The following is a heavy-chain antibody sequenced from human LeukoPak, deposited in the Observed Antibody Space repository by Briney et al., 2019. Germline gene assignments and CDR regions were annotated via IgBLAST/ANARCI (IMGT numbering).Heavy chain of an antibody. V-gene: IGHV3-23*01. CDR1: GFSFSDYV. J-gene: IGHJ4*02. CDR2: ISANGGGT. Sequence: PGGSLRLSCAASGFSFSDYVMTWVRQAPGKGLEWVSSISANGGGTYYVDSVKGRFTISRDNSKNTLFLQMNSLRAEDSAVYYCATDREGDPSCYYLVGGQGTLITVSS. D-gene: IGHD3-22*01. CDR3: ATDREGDPSCYYLV.